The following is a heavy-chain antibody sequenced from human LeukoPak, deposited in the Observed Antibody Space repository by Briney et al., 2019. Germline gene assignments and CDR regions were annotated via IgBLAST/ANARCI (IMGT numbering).Heavy chain of an antibody. Sequence: ASVKVSCKASAYTFTSYDINWVRQATGQGLEWMGWMNPNSGNTGYAQKFQGRVTMTRNTSISTAYMELSSLRSEDTAVYYCARGAPGSYCSGGSCPYFDYWGQGTLISVPS. J-gene: IGHJ4*02. V-gene: IGHV1-8*01. CDR3: ARGAPGSYCSGGSCPYFDY. CDR2: MNPNSGNT. CDR1: AYTFTSYD. D-gene: IGHD2-15*01.